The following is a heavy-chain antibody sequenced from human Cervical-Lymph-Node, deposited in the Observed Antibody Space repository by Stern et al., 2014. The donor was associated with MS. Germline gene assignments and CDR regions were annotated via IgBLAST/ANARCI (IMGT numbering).Heavy chain of an antibody. V-gene: IGHV3-23*04. J-gene: IGHJ4*02. CDR2: IPGRSAAT. CDR1: GFPFTNYD. CDR3: ARDHLTFGERLFSPFDS. Sequence: EVQLVESGGGLVQPGGSLRLACEASGFPFTNYDMSWVRQPPGKGLEWVSAIPGRSAATNNAPSVKGRFTISRDNSKNTLYLQMNGLRADDTAVYYCARDHLTFGERLFSPFDSWGQGAPVTVSP. D-gene: IGHD3-10*01.